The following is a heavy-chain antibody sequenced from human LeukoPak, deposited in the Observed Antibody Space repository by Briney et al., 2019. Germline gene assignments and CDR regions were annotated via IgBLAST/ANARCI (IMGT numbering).Heavy chain of an antibody. D-gene: IGHD3-22*01. Sequence: PSETLSLTCTVSGGSISSYYWSWIRQPAGKGLEWIGRIYTSGSTNYNPSLKSRVTMSVDTSKNQFSLKLSSVTAADTAVYYCARNATEYYYDSSGYYPWFFDYWGQGTLVTVSS. CDR2: IYTSGST. V-gene: IGHV4-4*07. J-gene: IGHJ4*02. CDR3: ARNATEYYYDSSGYYPWFFDY. CDR1: GGSISSYY.